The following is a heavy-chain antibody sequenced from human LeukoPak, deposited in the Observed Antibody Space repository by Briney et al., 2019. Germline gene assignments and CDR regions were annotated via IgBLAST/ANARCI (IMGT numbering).Heavy chain of an antibody. CDR1: GFTFSNFW. CDR2: INRDGSST. CDR3: AKDGPEGKRVFGN. J-gene: IGHJ3*02. Sequence: GGSLRLSCAASGFTFSNFWMHWVRQTPGKGLVWVSRINRDGSSTNYVDSVKGRFTISRDNAKNTLYLQMNSLRDEDTAVYYCAKDGPEGKRVFGNWGQGTMVTVSS. V-gene: IGHV3-74*01. D-gene: IGHD3/OR15-3a*01.